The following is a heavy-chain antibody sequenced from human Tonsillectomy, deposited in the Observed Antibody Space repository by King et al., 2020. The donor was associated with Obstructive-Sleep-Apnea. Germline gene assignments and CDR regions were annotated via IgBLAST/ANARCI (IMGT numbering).Heavy chain of an antibody. CDR1: GGSISNSSYY. CDR2: IYYSGST. J-gene: IGHJ4*02. CDR3: AKTIPLVRGVNVIINDY. Sequence: LPLQESGPGMVKPSETLSLTCTVSGGSISNSSYYWGWIRQPPGKGLEWIGSIYYSGSTYYNPSLKSRVTISVDTSKNQFSLKLSSVTAADPAVFYCAKTIPLVRGVNVIINDYWGQGTLVTVSS. D-gene: IGHD3-10*01. V-gene: IGHV4-39*07.